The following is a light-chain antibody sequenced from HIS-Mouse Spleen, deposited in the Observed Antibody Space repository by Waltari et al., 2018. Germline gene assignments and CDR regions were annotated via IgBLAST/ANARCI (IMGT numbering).Light chain of an antibody. CDR1: QSVLYSSNNKNY. CDR2: WAS. J-gene: IGKJ2*01. V-gene: IGKV4-1*01. CDR3: QQYYSTPDT. Sequence: IVMTQSPASLAASLGERSTINCKSSQSVLYSSNNKNYLAWYQQKPGQPPKLLISWASTRESGVPDRFSGSGSGTDFTLTISSLQAEDVAVYYCQQYYSTPDTFGQGTKLDIK.